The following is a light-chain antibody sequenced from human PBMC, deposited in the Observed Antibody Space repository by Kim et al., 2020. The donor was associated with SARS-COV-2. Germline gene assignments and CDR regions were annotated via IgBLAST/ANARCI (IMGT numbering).Light chain of an antibody. CDR2: QDF. Sequence: SYELTQPPSVSVPPGQTVTLTCSGDKLGEKYSCWYQQRSGQSPILLIYQDFKRPSGIPERFSGSNFGNTATLTISGTQTVDEADYYCQAWDSGTVVFGGGTQLTVL. V-gene: IGLV3-1*01. J-gene: IGLJ2*01. CDR3: QAWDSGTVV. CDR1: KLGEKY.